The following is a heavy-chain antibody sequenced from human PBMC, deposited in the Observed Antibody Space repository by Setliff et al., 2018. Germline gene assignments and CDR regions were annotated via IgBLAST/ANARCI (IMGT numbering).Heavy chain of an antibody. Sequence: SETLSLTCTVSGGSINSGHYYWDWIRQPPGQGLEWIGSIHYSGETFHNPSLKSRVTISVDTSKNQFSLRLTSVTAADTAIYYCASRTTGPGGWFDYWGQGALVTVSS. D-gene: IGHD1-1*01. V-gene: IGHV4-39*01. CDR2: IHYSGET. CDR3: ASRTTGPGGWFDY. CDR1: GGSINSGHYY. J-gene: IGHJ5*01.